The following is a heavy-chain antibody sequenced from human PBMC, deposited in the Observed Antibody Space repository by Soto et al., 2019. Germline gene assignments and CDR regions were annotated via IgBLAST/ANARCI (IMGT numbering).Heavy chain of an antibody. Sequence: GDSVKGSFKASGGPFSSYAISLVRQAPGQGLEWMGGIIPIFGTANYAQKFQGRVTITADKSTSTAYMELSSLRSEDTAVYYCASPGHYYDSSGYYYGSYAFDIWGQGTMVTVSS. CDR3: ASPGHYYDSSGYYYGSYAFDI. CDR2: IIPIFGTA. J-gene: IGHJ3*02. V-gene: IGHV1-69*06. D-gene: IGHD3-22*01. CDR1: GGPFSSYA.